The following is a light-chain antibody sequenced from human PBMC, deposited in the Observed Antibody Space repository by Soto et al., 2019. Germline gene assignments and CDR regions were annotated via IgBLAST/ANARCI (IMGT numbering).Light chain of an antibody. V-gene: IGKV1-5*03. J-gene: IGKJ4*01. CDR2: KTS. Sequence: DIQMTQSPSTLSASVGDRVTITCRASQSISNWLAWYQQKPGKAPNLLVYKTSSLESGVPSRFSGSGSGTELTLTISSLQPDDSATYYCQHYNNYSPTFGGGPKVEIK. CDR1: QSISNW. CDR3: QHYNNYSPT.